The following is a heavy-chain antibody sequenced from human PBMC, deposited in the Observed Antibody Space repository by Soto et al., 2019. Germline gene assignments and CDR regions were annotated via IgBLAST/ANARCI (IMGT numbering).Heavy chain of an antibody. D-gene: IGHD2-15*01. J-gene: IGHJ4*02. CDR2: IWYDGSNK. V-gene: IGHV3-33*01. CDR1: GFIFNEYG. Sequence: QVQLVESGGGVVQPGRSLRLSCAASGFIFNEYGMHWVRQAPGKGLEWVAVIWYDGSNKYYADSVRGRFTFSRDNSRNTMSLQMNSLRVEDTAMYYCARWGCSGSNCNLNQRSFDLWGQGTLVTVYS. CDR3: ARWGCSGSNCNLNQRSFDL.